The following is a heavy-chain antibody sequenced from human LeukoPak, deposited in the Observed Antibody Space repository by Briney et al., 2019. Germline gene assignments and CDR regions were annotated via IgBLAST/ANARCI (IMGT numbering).Heavy chain of an antibody. CDR2: INHSGST. V-gene: IGHV4-34*01. Sequence: SETLSPTCAVYGGSFSGYYWSWIRQPPGKGLEWIGEINHSGSTNYNPSLKSRVTISVDTSKNQFSLKLSSVTAADTAVYYCARFRSGSGGPRYAFDIWGQGTMVTVSS. CDR1: GGSFSGYY. D-gene: IGHD3-10*01. CDR3: ARFRSGSGGPRYAFDI. J-gene: IGHJ3*02.